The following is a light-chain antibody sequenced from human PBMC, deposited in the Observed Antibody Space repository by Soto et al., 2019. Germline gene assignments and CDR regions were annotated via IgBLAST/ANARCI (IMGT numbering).Light chain of an antibody. V-gene: IGKV3-20*01. Sequence: PGGRVTLSCRASQSVSSSYLTWYQQKPGQAPRLLIYGASTRATSIPDRFSGSGSGTDFTLTISRLEPEDFAVYYCQHYVTSLTTFGQGTKVDIK. CDR1: QSVSSSY. CDR3: QHYVTSLTT. CDR2: GAS. J-gene: IGKJ1*01.